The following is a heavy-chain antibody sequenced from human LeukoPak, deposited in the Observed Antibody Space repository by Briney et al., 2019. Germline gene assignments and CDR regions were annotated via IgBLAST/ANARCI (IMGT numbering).Heavy chain of an antibody. V-gene: IGHV3-23*01. CDR2: ITKSGDGT. Sequence: GGSLRLSCATSGFTFRLYAMSWVRQAPGKGLEWVSGITKSGDGTHYADSVKGRSTISRDNSKSTLYLQMNSLRADDTAIYYCAKDSVYWGQGTLVTVSS. D-gene: IGHD3-10*01. CDR1: GFTFRLYA. J-gene: IGHJ4*02. CDR3: AKDSVY.